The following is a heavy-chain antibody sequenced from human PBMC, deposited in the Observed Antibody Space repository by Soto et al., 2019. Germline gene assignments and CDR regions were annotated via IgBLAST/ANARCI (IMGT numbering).Heavy chain of an antibody. CDR2: ISQSGNT. J-gene: IGHJ4*02. Sequence: SETLSLTCSIYSGSLSGCYWSWIRQPPGKGLEWIGEISQSGNTNYSPSLKSRVSISIDTSKKQFSLNLASVSAADTAVYYCARAPKVSGSSQTRPDFWGQGTLVTVSS. CDR3: ARAPKVSGSSQTRPDF. CDR1: SGSLSGCY. D-gene: IGHD6-6*01. V-gene: IGHV4-34*01.